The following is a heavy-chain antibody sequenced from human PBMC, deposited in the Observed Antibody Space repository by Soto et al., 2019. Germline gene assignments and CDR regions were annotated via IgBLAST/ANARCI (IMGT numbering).Heavy chain of an antibody. CDR3: ARGDSSGYSFAFDI. CDR1: GGTFSSYA. V-gene: IGHV1-69*13. D-gene: IGHD3-22*01. Sequence: ASVKVSCKASGGTFSSYAISWVRQAPGQGLEWMGGTIPIFGTANYAQKFQGRVTITADESTSTAYMELSSLRSEDTAVYYCARGDSSGYSFAFDIWGQGTMVTVSS. J-gene: IGHJ3*02. CDR2: TIPIFGTA.